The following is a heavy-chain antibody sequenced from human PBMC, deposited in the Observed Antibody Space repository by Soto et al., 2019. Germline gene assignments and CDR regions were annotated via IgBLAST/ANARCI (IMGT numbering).Heavy chain of an antibody. D-gene: IGHD3-3*02. CDR3: ARFEHYFQH. J-gene: IGHJ1*01. CDR1: GGSLTSYY. Sequence: SETLSLTCTVSGGSLTSYYWSWIRQPPGKGPERIGCIFYSGSTTYNPSLKSRVTMSLDTSKNQFSMKLITVTAADTAVYYCARFEHYFQHWGQGTLVTVSS. CDR2: IFYSGST. V-gene: IGHV4-59*08.